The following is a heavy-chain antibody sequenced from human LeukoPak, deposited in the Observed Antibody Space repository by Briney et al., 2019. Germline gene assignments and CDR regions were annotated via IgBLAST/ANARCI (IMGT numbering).Heavy chain of an antibody. CDR3: ARDRYSVRYAFDI. J-gene: IGHJ3*02. D-gene: IGHD6-13*01. CDR1: GFTFSSYA. Sequence: GGSLRLSCAASGFTFSSYAMSWVRQAPGKGLEWVSAISGSGGSTYYADSVKGRFTISRDNSKNTLYLQMNSLRAEDTAVYYCARDRYSVRYAFDIWGQGTMVTVSS. CDR2: ISGSGGST. V-gene: IGHV3-23*01.